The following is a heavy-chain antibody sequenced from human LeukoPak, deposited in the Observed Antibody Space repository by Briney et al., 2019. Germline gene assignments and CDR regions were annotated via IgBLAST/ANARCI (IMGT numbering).Heavy chain of an antibody. Sequence: GASVTVSCTASGYTFTGYDINWVRQATGQGLEWMGWMNPDSGNTGYAQEFQGRVTMTRNTSINTAYLVLSSLISEDTAVYYCARDYQDSSGYYFEYFQHWGQGTLVTVSS. J-gene: IGHJ1*01. CDR1: GYTFTGYD. CDR3: ARDYQDSSGYYFEYFQH. D-gene: IGHD3-22*01. V-gene: IGHV1-8*01. CDR2: MNPDSGNT.